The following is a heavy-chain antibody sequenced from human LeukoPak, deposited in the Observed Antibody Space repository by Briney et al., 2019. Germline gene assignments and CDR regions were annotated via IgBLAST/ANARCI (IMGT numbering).Heavy chain of an antibody. Sequence: QTGGSLRLSCAASGFTFSSYAMSWVRQAPGKGLEWVSAISGSGGSTYYADSVKGRFTISRDNSKNTLYLQMNSLGAEDTAVYYCAKEPVIRDWYFDLWGRGTLVTVSS. J-gene: IGHJ2*01. CDR2: ISGSGGST. CDR3: AKEPVIRDWYFDL. CDR1: GFTFSSYA. D-gene: IGHD3-3*01. V-gene: IGHV3-23*01.